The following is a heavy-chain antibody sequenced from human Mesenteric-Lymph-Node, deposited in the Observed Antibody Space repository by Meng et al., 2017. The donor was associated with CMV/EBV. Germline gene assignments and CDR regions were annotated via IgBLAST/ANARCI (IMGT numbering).Heavy chain of an antibody. CDR1: GCTIRKNG. D-gene: IGHD6-19*01. J-gene: IGHJ1*01. CDR2: KREKGGRK. Sequence: EADGCTIRKNGMRRGGKEKEKGGEGGKRKREKGGRKKKKEKVKGRFTISRENSKNTLYLKMNKLRAEDTAVYYCAKDYFSVAAYFQYWGQGTLVTVSS. V-gene: IGHV3-23*02. CDR3: AKDYFSVAAYFQY.